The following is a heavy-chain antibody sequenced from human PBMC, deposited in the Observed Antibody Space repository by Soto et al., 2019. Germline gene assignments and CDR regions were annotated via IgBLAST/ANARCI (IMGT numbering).Heavy chain of an antibody. V-gene: IGHV4-61*01. D-gene: IGHD3-3*01. CDR1: GGSVSSGSYY. J-gene: IGHJ2*01. CDR3: ARAEWLSNPRHWYFDL. CDR2: IYYSGST. Sequence: QVQLQESGPGLVKPSETLSLTCTVSGGSVSSGSYYWSWIRQPPGKGLEWIGYIYYSGSTNYNPYLTSAATVSVDTSQHQFAPKLSSVTAADTAVYYCARAEWLSNPRHWYFDLWGRGTLVAVSS.